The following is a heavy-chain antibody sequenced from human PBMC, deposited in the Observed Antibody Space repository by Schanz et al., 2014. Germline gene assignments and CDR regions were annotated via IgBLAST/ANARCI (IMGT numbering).Heavy chain of an antibody. CDR2: MNQDGSVK. Sequence: VQLVESGGGVVQPGGSLRLSCAASGFTFSRYWMSWVRQAPGKGLEWVANMNQDGSVKNYVDSVKGRFTISRDNAKNSLYLQMNSLRPEDTAVYYCAKYGGELGFSFEYWGQGTLVTVSS. CDR3: AKYGGELGFSFEY. D-gene: IGHD7-27*01. V-gene: IGHV3-7*01. J-gene: IGHJ4*02. CDR1: GFTFSRYW.